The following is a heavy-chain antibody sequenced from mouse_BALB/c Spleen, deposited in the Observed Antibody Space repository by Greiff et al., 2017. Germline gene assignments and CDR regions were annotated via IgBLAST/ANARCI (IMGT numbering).Heavy chain of an antibody. CDR2: IWAGGST. CDR3: ASITTVVAKDYAMDY. D-gene: IGHD1-1*01. J-gene: IGHJ4*01. Sequence: VKLVESGPGLVAPSQSLSITCTVSGFSLTSYGVHWVRQPPGKGLEWLGVIWAGGSTNYNSALMSRLSISKDNSKSQVFLKMNSLQTDDTAMYYCASITTVVAKDYAMDYWGQGTSVTVSS. V-gene: IGHV2-9*02. CDR1: GFSLTSYG.